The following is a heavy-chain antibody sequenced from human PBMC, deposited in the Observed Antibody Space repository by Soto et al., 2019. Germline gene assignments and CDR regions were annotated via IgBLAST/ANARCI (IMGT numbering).Heavy chain of an antibody. CDR1: GFSFSDHA. Sequence: GGSLRLSCAVSGFSFSDHAMHWVRRAPGKGLEWVALVAHDGITKYYAGSVKGRFTVSSDKSTNTLFLQMDNLDTEDTGVYYCARDDRITEIVADIDLWGRGTLVTVSS. D-gene: IGHD1-20*01. CDR2: VAHDGITK. V-gene: IGHV3-30-3*01. J-gene: IGHJ5*02. CDR3: ARDDRITEIVADIDL.